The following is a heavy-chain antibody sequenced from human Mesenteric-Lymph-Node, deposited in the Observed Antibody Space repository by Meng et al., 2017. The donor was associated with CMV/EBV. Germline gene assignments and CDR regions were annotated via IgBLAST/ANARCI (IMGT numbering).Heavy chain of an antibody. V-gene: IGHV3-30*02. CDR3: AKDVAQKWEQLQWNDY. CDR2: IRHDGSDK. D-gene: IGHD1-26*01. CDR1: GFTFSNYG. J-gene: IGHJ4*02. Sequence: GESLKISCAASGFTFSNYGMHWVRQAPGKGLEWVTFIRHDGSDKSYSDSVKGRFTISRDNSKNTPYLQMNSLRAEDTAIYYCAKDVAQKWEQLQWNDYWGQGTLVTVSS.